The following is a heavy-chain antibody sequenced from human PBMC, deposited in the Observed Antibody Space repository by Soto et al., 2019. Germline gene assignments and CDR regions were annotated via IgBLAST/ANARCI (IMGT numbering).Heavy chain of an antibody. Sequence: GESVKISCRTSGYKFTSSWIAWVLQMPGKGLEWMGIIFPSDSDTRYSPSFQGQVTISADRSTSTVFLQWASLKASDTAVYFCARKDKSGYFNWFDPWGQGTLVTVSS. CDR1: GYKFTSSW. CDR3: ARKDKSGYFNWFDP. CDR2: IFPSDSDT. D-gene: IGHD3-22*01. V-gene: IGHV5-51*01. J-gene: IGHJ5*02.